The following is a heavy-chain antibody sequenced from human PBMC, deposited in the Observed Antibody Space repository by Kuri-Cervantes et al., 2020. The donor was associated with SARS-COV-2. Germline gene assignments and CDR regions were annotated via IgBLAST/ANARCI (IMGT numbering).Heavy chain of an antibody. D-gene: IGHD3-3*01. Sequence: SVKVSCKASGGTFSSYTISWVRQAPGQGLEWMGRIIPILGIANYAQKFQGRVTITADKSTSTAYMELSSLRSEDTAVYYCARDRPHYDFWSGYSASYGMDVWGQGTTVTVSS. CDR1: GGTFSSYT. V-gene: IGHV1-69*04. CDR3: ARDRPHYDFWSGYSASYGMDV. J-gene: IGHJ6*02. CDR2: IIPILGIA.